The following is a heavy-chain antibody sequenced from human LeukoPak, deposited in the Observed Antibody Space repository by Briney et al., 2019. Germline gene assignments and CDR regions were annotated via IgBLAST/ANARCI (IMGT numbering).Heavy chain of an antibody. CDR1: GDTFSSNTAA. D-gene: IGHD6-6*01. CDR3: SRQRSTSTYYFGLDV. Sequence: TLSLTCAISGDTFSSNTAAWNWIRQSPSSGLEWLGRTYYRSKWNTDYAASVQNRITINPDTSTNQFSLQLKSATPEDTAVYYCSRQRSTSTYYFGLDVWGQGTTVTVSS. V-gene: IGHV6-1*01. J-gene: IGHJ6*02. CDR2: TYYRSKWNT.